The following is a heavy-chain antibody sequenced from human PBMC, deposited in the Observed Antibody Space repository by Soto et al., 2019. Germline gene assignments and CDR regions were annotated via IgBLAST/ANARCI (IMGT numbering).Heavy chain of an antibody. V-gene: IGHV1-18*01. D-gene: IGHD6-19*01. Sequence: QVQLVQSGAEVKKPGASVKVSCKASGYTFTSYGISWVRQAPGQGLEWMGWISAYNGNTNYAQKLQGRVTMTTDTXXSTDSMELRSLRSDDTAVYYCARVKAGGWLNWFDPWGQGTLVTVSS. CDR3: ARVKAGGWLNWFDP. CDR1: GYTFTSYG. J-gene: IGHJ5*02. CDR2: ISAYNGNT.